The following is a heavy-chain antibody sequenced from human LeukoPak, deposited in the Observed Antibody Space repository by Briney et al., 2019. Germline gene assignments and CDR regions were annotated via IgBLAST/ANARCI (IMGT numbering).Heavy chain of an antibody. CDR2: IYYSGST. CDR1: GGSISSYY. J-gene: IGHJ5*02. CDR3: ARDRGSTSYSNWFDP. D-gene: IGHD2-2*01. V-gene: IGHV4-59*01. Sequence: SETLSLTCTVSGGSISSYYWSWIRQPPGKGLEWIGYIYYSGSTNYNPSLKSRVTISVDTSKNRFSLKLSSVTAADTAVYYCARDRGSTSYSNWFDPWGQGTLVTVSS.